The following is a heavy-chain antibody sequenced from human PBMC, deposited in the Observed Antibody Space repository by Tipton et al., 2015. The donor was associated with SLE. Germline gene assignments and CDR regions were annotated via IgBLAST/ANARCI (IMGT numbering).Heavy chain of an antibody. CDR2: IFYSRST. Sequence: TLSLTCTVSDDSISSGGYYWSWIRQHPGKGLEWIGHIFYSRSTYFNPSLRSRTNISVDMSKRQFSLRLSSVTAADTAVYYCAIDSGGYHRGFHIWGQGTMVTVSS. J-gene: IGHJ3*02. D-gene: IGHD5-12*01. CDR3: AIDSGGYHRGFHI. CDR1: DDSISSGGYY. V-gene: IGHV4-31*03.